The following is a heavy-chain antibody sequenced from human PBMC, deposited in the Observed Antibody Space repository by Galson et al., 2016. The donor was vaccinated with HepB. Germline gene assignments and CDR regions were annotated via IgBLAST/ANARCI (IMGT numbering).Heavy chain of an antibody. CDR3: ARHLTVTGITAAGTGYDGIDV. V-gene: IGHV5-51*01. CDR1: GYSFPNYW. J-gene: IGHJ6*02. D-gene: IGHD6-13*01. Sequence: QSGAEVKRPGESLEISCKGSGYSFPNYWIGWVRQMPGKGLEWMGIIYPGDSDTRYSPSFQGQVTISADKSISTAYLQWSSLKASDTAMYYCARHLTVTGITAAGTGYDGIDVWGPGTTVTVSS. CDR2: IYPGDSDT.